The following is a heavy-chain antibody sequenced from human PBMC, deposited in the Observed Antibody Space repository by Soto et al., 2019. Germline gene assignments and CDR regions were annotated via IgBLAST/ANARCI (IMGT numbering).Heavy chain of an antibody. D-gene: IGHD3-10*01. CDR2: IYYSGST. J-gene: IGHJ4*02. CDR3: ARAPRGNYGYPSYFDY. CDR1: GCSISSYY. Sequence: SETLSLTCTVSGCSISSYYWSWIRQPPGKGMEWIGYIYYSGSTTYNPSLKSRVTISVDTSKNQFSLKLSSVTAADTAVYYCARAPRGNYGYPSYFDYWGQGSLVTVS. V-gene: IGHV4-59*01.